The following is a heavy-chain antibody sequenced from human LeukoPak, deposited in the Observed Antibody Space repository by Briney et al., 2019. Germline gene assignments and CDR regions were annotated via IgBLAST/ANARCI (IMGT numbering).Heavy chain of an antibody. J-gene: IGHJ4*02. CDR3: ARDSFSSSSNYYFDY. D-gene: IGHD6-13*01. Sequence: PGGSLRLSCAASGFTFSSYWMSWVRQAPGKGLEWVAVISYDGSNKYYADSVKGRFTISRDNSKNTLYLQMNSLRAEDTAVYYCARDSFSSSSNYYFDYWGQGTLVTVSS. CDR1: GFTFSSYW. CDR2: ISYDGSNK. V-gene: IGHV3-30*03.